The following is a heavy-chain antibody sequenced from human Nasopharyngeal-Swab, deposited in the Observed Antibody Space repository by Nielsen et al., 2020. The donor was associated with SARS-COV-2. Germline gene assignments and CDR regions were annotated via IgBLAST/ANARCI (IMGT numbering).Heavy chain of an antibody. CDR3: AKVGITMIVVVKYYFDY. Sequence: GESLKISCAASGFTFSSYAMSWVRQAPGKGLEWVSAISGSGGSTYYADSVKGRFTISSDNSKNTLYLQMNSLRAEDTAVYYCAKVGITMIVVVKYYFDYWGQGTLVTVSS. V-gene: IGHV3-23*01. J-gene: IGHJ4*02. D-gene: IGHD3-22*01. CDR1: GFTFSSYA. CDR2: ISGSGGST.